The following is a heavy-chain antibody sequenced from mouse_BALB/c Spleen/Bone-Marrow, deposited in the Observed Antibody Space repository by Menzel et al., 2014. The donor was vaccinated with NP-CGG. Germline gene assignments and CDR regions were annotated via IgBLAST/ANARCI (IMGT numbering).Heavy chain of an antibody. CDR1: GFSLTGYG. Sequence: VQRVESGPGLVAPSQSLSITCTVSGFSLTGYGVSWVRQPPGKGLEWLGMIWGDGSTDYNSALKSRLSISKDNSKSQVVLKMNSLQTDDTARYYYARDSFLITRALDYWGQGTSVTVSS. CDR2: IWGDGST. J-gene: IGHJ4*01. V-gene: IGHV2-6-7*01. D-gene: IGHD2-4*01. CDR3: ARDSFLITRALDY.